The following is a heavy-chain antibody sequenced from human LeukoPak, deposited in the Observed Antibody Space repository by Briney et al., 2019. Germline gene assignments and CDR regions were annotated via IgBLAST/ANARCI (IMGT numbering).Heavy chain of an antibody. CDR1: GGSISSYY. CDR2: IYYSGST. J-gene: IGHJ4*02. D-gene: IGHD5-18*01. V-gene: IGHV4-59*01. Sequence: PSETLSLTCTVSGGSISSYYWSWIRQPPGKGLEWIGYIYYSGSTNHNPSLKSRVTISVDTSKNQFSLKLSSVTAADTAVYYCARGITGYSYGYNDYWGQGTLVTVSS. CDR3: ARGITGYSYGYNDY.